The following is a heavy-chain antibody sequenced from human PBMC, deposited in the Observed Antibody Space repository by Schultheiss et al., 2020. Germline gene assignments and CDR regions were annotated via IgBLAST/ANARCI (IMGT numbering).Heavy chain of an antibody. CDR3: ARGTVTAYYYYYGMDV. J-gene: IGHJ6*02. D-gene: IGHD4-17*01. CDR2: IYYSGST. V-gene: IGHV4-31*03. CDR1: GGSISSGGYY. Sequence: SETLSLTCTVSGGSISSGGYYWSWIRQHPGKGLEWIGYIYYSGSTYYNPSLKSRVTISVDTSKNQFSLKLSSVTAADTAVYYCARGTVTAYYYYYGMDVWGQGTTVNVSS.